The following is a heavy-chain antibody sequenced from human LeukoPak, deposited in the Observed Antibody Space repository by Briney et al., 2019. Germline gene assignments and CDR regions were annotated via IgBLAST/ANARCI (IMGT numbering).Heavy chain of an antibody. CDR3: ARRHLSSGYLLN. Sequence: GESPKISCKGSGYSFTSYWIGWGRQMPGKGLEWMGIIYPGDSDTRYSPSFQGQVTISADKSISTAYLQWSSLKTSDTAMCYCARRHLSSGYLLNWSQGTLVTVSS. CDR1: GYSFTSYW. CDR2: IYPGDSDT. V-gene: IGHV5-51*01. D-gene: IGHD3-3*01. J-gene: IGHJ4*02.